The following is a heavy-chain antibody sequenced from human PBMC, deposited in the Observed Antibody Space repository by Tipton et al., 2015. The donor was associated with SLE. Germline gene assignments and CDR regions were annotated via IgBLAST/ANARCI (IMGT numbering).Heavy chain of an antibody. CDR2: IYYSGDT. J-gene: IGHJ3*02. V-gene: IGHV4-39*07. CDR1: GGSIRSGRHY. CDR3: GRARVGMGYVFDI. Sequence: TLSLTCTVSGGSIRSGRHYWGWIRQPPGKGLEWIGSIYYSGDTYYNPSLTSRVTMSVDTSKNQFSLKLTSVTAADTAVYYCGRARVGMGYVFDIWGQGTMVTVSS. D-gene: IGHD5-24*01.